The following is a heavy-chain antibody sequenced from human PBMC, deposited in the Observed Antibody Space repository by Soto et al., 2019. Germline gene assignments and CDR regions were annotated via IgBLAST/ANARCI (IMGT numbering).Heavy chain of an antibody. J-gene: IGHJ4*02. CDR1: GFTFSSYA. D-gene: IGHD5-18*01. CDR2: ISGSGGST. V-gene: IGHV3-23*01. Sequence: WGSLRLSCAASGFTFSSYAMSWVRQAPGKGLEWVSAISGSGGSTYYADSVKGRFTISRDNSKNTLYLQMNSLRAEDTAVYYCAKDHLVEGDTAMVPSPVYWGQGTLVTVPQ. CDR3: AKDHLVEGDTAMVPSPVY.